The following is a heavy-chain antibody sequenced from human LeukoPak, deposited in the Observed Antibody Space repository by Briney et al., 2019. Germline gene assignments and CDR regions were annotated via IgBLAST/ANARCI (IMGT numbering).Heavy chain of an antibody. CDR2: INHSGYT. V-gene: IGHV4-34*01. Sequence: PSETLSLTCAVSGVSFNDYYWSWVRQTPGKGLEWIGEINHSGYTNDSPSLKSRVTLSIDTSRKQFSLNLRSVTVADTGIYYCTKMTTGHDYWGQGTLVTVSS. CDR1: GVSFNDYY. J-gene: IGHJ4*02. CDR3: TKMTTGHDY. D-gene: IGHD4-17*01.